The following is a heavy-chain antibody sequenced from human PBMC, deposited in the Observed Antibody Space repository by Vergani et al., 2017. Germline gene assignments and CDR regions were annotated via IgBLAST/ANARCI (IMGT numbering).Heavy chain of an antibody. CDR3: ARFLRLPTDAVDI. CDR1: GFTFSSYE. V-gene: IGHV3-48*03. J-gene: IGHJ3*02. CDR2: ISSSGTTI. Sequence: EVQLVESGGGLVQPGGSLRLSCAASGFTFSSYEMNWVRQAPGKGLEWVAYISSSGTTIYYADSVKGRFTISRDNAKNSLYLQMNSLRAEDTAVYYCARFLRLPTDAVDIWGQGTMVTVSS.